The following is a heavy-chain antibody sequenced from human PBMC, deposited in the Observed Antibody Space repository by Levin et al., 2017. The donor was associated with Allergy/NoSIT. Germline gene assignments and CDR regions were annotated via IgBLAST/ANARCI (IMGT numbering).Heavy chain of an antibody. CDR3: ASAMVRGIGPPSCFHY. Sequence: SETLSLTCTVSGGSISSGGYYWSWVRQHPGTGLEWIAYIYYTGSTYYNPSLKSRITISLDTSQNQFSLNLTSVTAADTAVYYCASAMVRGIGPPSCFHYWGQGILVTVSS. D-gene: IGHD3-10*01. CDR2: IYYTGST. J-gene: IGHJ4*02. V-gene: IGHV4-31*03. CDR1: GGSISSGGYY.